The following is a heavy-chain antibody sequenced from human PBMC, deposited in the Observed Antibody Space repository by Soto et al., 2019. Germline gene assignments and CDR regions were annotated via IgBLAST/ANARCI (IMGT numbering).Heavy chain of an antibody. J-gene: IGHJ4*02. D-gene: IGHD3-3*01. CDR1: GFTFSSYG. CDR2: IWYDGSNK. Sequence: QVQLVESGGGVVQPGRSLRLSCAASGFTFSSYGMHWVRQAPGKGLEWVAVIWYDGSNKYYADSVKGRFTISRDNSKNTLYLLMNSLRAEDTAVYYCARGSRFLEWLLSVDYWGQGTLVTVSS. V-gene: IGHV3-33*01. CDR3: ARGSRFLEWLLSVDY.